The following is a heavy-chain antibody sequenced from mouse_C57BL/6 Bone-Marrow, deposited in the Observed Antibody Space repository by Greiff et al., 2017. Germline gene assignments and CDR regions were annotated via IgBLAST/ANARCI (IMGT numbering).Heavy chain of an antibody. CDR2: INPSSGYT. Sequence: VQVVEPGAELAKPGASVKLSCKASGYTFTSYWMHWVKQRPGQGLEWIGYINPSSGYTKYNQKFKDKATLTADNSSSTAYMQLSSLTYEDSAVYYCARRVYGAWFAYGGQGTLVTVSA. J-gene: IGHJ3*01. CDR1: GYTFTSYW. V-gene: IGHV1-7*01. CDR3: ARRVYGAWFAY. D-gene: IGHD1-1*02.